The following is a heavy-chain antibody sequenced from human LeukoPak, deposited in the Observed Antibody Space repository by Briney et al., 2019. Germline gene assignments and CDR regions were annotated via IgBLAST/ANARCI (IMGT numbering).Heavy chain of an antibody. V-gene: IGHV4-4*07. J-gene: IGHJ4*02. D-gene: IGHD5-18*01. CDR1: GGSISSYY. CDR2: IYTSGST. Sequence: SETLCLTCTVSGGSISSYYWSWIRQPAGKGLEWIGRIYTSGSTNYNPSLKSRVAISVDKSKNQFSLKLSSVTAADTAVYYCAREGYSYGYGFDYWGQGTLVTVSS. CDR3: AREGYSYGYGFDY.